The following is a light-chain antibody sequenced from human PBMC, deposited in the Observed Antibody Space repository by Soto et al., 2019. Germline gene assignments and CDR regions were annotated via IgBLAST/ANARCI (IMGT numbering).Light chain of an antibody. CDR2: AAS. J-gene: IGKJ5*01. V-gene: IGKV1D-12*01. CDR1: RGLSGW. Sequence: DIQMTQSPSSVSASVGDRVTITCRASRGLSGWLAWYQQKPGKAPKLLIYAASSLQSGVPSRFSGSGSGTDFTLTINSLQPEDFATYYCQHAHSFPITFGQGTRLEIK. CDR3: QHAHSFPIT.